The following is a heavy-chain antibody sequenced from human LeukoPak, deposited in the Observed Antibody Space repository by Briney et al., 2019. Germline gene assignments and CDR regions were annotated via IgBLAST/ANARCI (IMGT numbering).Heavy chain of an antibody. Sequence: GGSLRLSCAASGFTFDDYAMHWVRQAPGKGLEWVSGISWNSGSIGYADSVKGRFTISRDNAKNSLYLQMNSLRAEDTALYYCAKDSMARRDPMFDYWGQGTLVTVSS. J-gene: IGHJ4*02. CDR2: ISWNSGSI. V-gene: IGHV3-9*01. CDR1: GFTFDDYA. D-gene: IGHD6-6*01. CDR3: AKDSMARRDPMFDY.